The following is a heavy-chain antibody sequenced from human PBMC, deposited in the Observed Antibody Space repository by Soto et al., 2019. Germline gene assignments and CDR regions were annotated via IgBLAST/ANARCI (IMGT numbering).Heavy chain of an antibody. D-gene: IGHD3-3*01. V-gene: IGHV4-39*01. CDR3: ARIKIVGILTYYMDV. CDR2: MYYSGST. J-gene: IGHJ6*03. Sequence: PSETLSLTCTVSDDSISTSSSYYSAWIRQPPGKGLEWIANMYYSGSTYYNPSLKSRVTISLETSKNQFSLKLSSVTAADTAVYYCARIKIVGILTYYMDVWGKGTTVTVSS. CDR1: DDSISTSSSYY.